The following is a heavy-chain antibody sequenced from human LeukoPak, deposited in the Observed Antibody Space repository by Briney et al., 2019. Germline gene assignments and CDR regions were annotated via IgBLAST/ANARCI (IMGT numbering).Heavy chain of an antibody. D-gene: IGHD5-18*01. J-gene: IGHJ4*02. Sequence: SETLSLTCTVSGGPMSRHYWSWIRQPAGKGLEWIGRIYSSGSTFYNNSLKSRVTMSVDTSKNQFSLKLVSVTAADTAVYYCTRDRYSQGPPCYFESWGQGTLVTVSS. CDR1: GGPMSRHY. CDR3: TRDRYSQGPPCYFES. V-gene: IGHV4-4*07. CDR2: IYSSGST.